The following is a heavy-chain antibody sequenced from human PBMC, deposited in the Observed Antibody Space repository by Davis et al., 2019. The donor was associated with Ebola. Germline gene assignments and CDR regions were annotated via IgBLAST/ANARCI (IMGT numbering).Heavy chain of an antibody. CDR3: ARELVPGGVIVDY. D-gene: IGHD3-16*02. CDR1: NLTLSDVW. J-gene: IGHJ4*02. Sequence: PGGSLRLSCAASNLTLSDVWMNWVRQAPGKGLEWVAVISYDGSAKYYAESVQGRCTISRDNRKNTVHLDVNSLRADDTAVYYCARELVPGGVIVDYWGQGTLVTVSS. CDR2: ISYDGSAK. V-gene: IGHV3-30*03.